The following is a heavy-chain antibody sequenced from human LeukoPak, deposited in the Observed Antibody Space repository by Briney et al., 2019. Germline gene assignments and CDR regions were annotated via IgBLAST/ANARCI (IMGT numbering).Heavy chain of an antibody. CDR2: ISGSGGST. J-gene: IGHJ5*02. Sequence: SGGSLRLSCAASGFTFSNAWMSWARQAPGKGLEWVSAISGSGGSTYYADSVKGRFTISRDNSKNTLYLQMNSLRAEDTAVYYCAKATRGRCSSTSCYSVNHWGQGTLVTVSS. CDR3: AKATRGRCSSTSCYSVNH. CDR1: GFTFSNAW. D-gene: IGHD2-2*02. V-gene: IGHV3-23*01.